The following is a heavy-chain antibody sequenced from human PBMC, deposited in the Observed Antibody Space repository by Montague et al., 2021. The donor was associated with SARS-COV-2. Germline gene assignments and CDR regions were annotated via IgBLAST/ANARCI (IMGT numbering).Heavy chain of an antibody. CDR1: GGSISSSSYF. V-gene: IGHV4-39*01. CDR3: ARALIAAVGTTSFDY. CDR2: IYYSGST. J-gene: IGHJ4*02. Sequence: ETLSLTCTVSGGSISSSSYFWGWIRQPPGKGLEWIGSIYYSGSTYYNPSLKSRVTISVDTSKNQFSLKLSSVTAADTAVYYCARALIAAVGTTSFDYWGQGTLVTVSS. D-gene: IGHD6-13*01.